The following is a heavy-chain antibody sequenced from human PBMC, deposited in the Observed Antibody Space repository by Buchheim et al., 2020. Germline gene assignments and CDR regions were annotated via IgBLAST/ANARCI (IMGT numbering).Heavy chain of an antibody. D-gene: IGHD2-8*02. Sequence: QVQLVQSGAEVKKPGASVKVSCKASGYTFTSYYMHWVRQAPGQGLEWMGIINPSGGSTSYAQKFQGRVTMHRDTSTSTVYMELSSLRSEDTAVYYCARDPVRGYCTGGVCYNSSGYGMDVWGQGTT. V-gene: IGHV1-46*03. CDR1: GYTFTSYY. CDR2: INPSGGST. J-gene: IGHJ6*02. CDR3: ARDPVRGYCTGGVCYNSSGYGMDV.